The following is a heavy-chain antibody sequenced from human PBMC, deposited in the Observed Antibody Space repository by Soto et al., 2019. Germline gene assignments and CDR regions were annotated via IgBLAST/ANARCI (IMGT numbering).Heavy chain of an antibody. J-gene: IGHJ4*02. CDR1: GFTFSSYA. CDR3: AKGLIIPIFGVVTELSFDY. Sequence: GGSLRLSCAASGFTFSSYAMSWVRQAPGKGLEWVSAISGSGGSTYYADSVKGRFTISRDNSKNTLYLQMNSLRAEDTAVYYCAKGLIIPIFGVVTELSFDYWGQGTLVTVSS. D-gene: IGHD3-3*01. CDR2: ISGSGGST. V-gene: IGHV3-23*01.